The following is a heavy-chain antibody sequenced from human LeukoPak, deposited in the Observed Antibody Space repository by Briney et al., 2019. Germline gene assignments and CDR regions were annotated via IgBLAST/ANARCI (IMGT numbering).Heavy chain of an antibody. V-gene: IGHV4-31*03. J-gene: IGHJ4*02. CDR1: GGSISSGGYY. CDR2: IYYSGST. CDR3: ARGPYYDFWSGYYTL. D-gene: IGHD3-3*01. Sequence: SQTLSLTCTVSGGSISSGGYYWSWIRQHPGKGLEWIGYIYYSGSTYYNPSLKSRVTISVDTSKNQFSLKLSSVTAADTAVYYCARGPYYDFWSGYYTLWGQGTLVTVSS.